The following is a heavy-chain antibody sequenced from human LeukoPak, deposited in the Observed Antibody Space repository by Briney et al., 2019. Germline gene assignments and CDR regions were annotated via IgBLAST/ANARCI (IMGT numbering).Heavy chain of an antibody. Sequence: TSETLSLTCTVSGGSISSYYWSWIRQPPGKGLEWIGYIYYSGSTNYNPSLKSRVTISVDTSKNQFSLKLSSVTAADTAVYYCARLYSSGWYWFDPWGQGTLVTVSS. CDR1: GGSISSYY. CDR2: IYYSGST. J-gene: IGHJ5*02. D-gene: IGHD6-19*01. CDR3: ARLYSSGWYWFDP. V-gene: IGHV4-59*01.